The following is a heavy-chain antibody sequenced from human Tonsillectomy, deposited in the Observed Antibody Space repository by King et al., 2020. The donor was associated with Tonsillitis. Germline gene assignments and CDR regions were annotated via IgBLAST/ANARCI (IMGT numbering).Heavy chain of an antibody. Sequence: QLVQSGAEVKKPGSSVKVSCKASGGTFSNYPISWVRQAPGQGLEWMGGIIPMFATPNYAQKFQGRVTITADESTNTANMELSSLRSDDTAVYYCARVVERYGSGSYFFGYWGQGTLVTVSS. CDR3: ARVVERYGSGSYFFGY. V-gene: IGHV1-69*01. D-gene: IGHD3-10*01. CDR1: GGTFSNYP. J-gene: IGHJ4*02. CDR2: IIPMFATP.